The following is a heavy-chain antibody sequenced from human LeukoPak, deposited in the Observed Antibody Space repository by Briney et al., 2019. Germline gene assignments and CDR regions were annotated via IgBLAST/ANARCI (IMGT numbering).Heavy chain of an antibody. Sequence: ASVKVSCKASGYTFTSYGISWVRQAPGQGLEWMGWISAYNGNTNYAQKLQGRVTMTTDTSTSTAYMELRSLRSDDTAVYYCARDRAYYDILTGYYTFDYWGQGTLVTVPS. V-gene: IGHV1-18*01. D-gene: IGHD3-9*01. CDR2: ISAYNGNT. CDR3: ARDRAYYDILTGYYTFDY. CDR1: GYTFTSYG. J-gene: IGHJ4*02.